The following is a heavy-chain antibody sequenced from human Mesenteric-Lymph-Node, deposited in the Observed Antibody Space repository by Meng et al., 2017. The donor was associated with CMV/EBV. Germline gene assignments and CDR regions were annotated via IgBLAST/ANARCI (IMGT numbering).Heavy chain of an antibody. Sequence: GGSLRLSCAASGFTFSSYWMHWVRQAPGKGLVWVSCINSDGSSRSYADSVKGRFTISRDNSRNTLYLQMNSLRAEDTAVYYCARDQDLIVVFGYWGQGTLVTVSS. D-gene: IGHD3-22*01. CDR3: ARDQDLIVVFGY. V-gene: IGHV3-74*01. CDR1: GFTFSSYW. J-gene: IGHJ4*02. CDR2: INSDGSSR.